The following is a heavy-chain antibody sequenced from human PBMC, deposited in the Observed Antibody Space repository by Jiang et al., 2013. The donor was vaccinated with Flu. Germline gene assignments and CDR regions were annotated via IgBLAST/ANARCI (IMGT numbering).Heavy chain of an antibody. Sequence: QSGSELKKPGASVKVSCKASGYTFTIYAINWVRQAPGQGLEWMGWINTNTGNPTYAQGFTGRFVFSLDTSVSAAYLQISSLKAEDTAVYYCARDSGVGFGDLLVGDFDYWGQGTLVTVSS. CDR2: INTNTGNP. J-gene: IGHJ4*02. CDR3: ARDSGVGFGDLLVGDFDY. V-gene: IGHV7-4-1*02. D-gene: IGHD3-10*01. CDR1: GYTFTIYA.